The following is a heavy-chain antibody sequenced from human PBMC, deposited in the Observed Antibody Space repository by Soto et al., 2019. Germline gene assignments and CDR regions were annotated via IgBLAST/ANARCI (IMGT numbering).Heavy chain of an antibody. CDR2: IFHSGNA. V-gene: IGHV4-59*01. CDR1: GGAMINAY. D-gene: IGHD2-15*01. CDR3: ARAHAPTLPFDY. J-gene: IGHJ4*01. Sequence: TLALTCRLSGGAMINAYWSCIRQPPGKRLEWIGFIFHSGNAKYNPSLRSRVTISIDTSKSQLSLSLDSVTAADTAVYFCARAHAPTLPFDYWGLGTMVTVSS.